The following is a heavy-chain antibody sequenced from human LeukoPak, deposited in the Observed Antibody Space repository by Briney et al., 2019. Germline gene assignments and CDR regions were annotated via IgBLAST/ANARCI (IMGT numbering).Heavy chain of an antibody. CDR2: INHSGST. J-gene: IGHJ5*02. Sequence: SETLSLTCAVYGGSFSGYYWSWIRQPPGKGLEWIGEINHSGSTNYNPSLKSRVTISVDTSKNQFSLKLSSVTAADTAVYHCARGYPGRVRSNWFDPWGQGTLVTVSS. V-gene: IGHV4-34*01. D-gene: IGHD3-10*01. CDR3: ARGYPGRVRSNWFDP. CDR1: GGSFSGYY.